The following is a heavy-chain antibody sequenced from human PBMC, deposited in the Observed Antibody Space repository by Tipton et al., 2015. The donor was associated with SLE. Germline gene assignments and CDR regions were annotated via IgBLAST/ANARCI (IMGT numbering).Heavy chain of an antibody. V-gene: IGHV4-59*12. CDR1: GGSIRSYC. J-gene: IGHJ2*01. Sequence: TLSLTCTVSGGSIRSYCWSWIRQPPGKGLEWIAWICYSGSTNYNPSLKSRVTISVDTSKNQFSLKLSSVTAADTAVYYCARKRLPDLDFDLWGRGTLVTVSS. CDR3: ARKRLPDLDFDL. CDR2: ICYSGST. D-gene: IGHD3-16*01.